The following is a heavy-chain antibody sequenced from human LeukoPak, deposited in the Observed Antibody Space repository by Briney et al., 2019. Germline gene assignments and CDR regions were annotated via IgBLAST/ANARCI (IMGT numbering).Heavy chain of an antibody. CDR2: IYYSGST. Sequence: SETLSLTCTVSGGSISSGSYYWGWIRQPPGKGLERIGYIYYSGSTYYNPSLKSRVTISVDTSKNQFSLKLSSVTAADTAVYYCARVGSGWIQDYWGQGTLVTVSS. CDR1: GGSISSGSYY. J-gene: IGHJ4*02. CDR3: ARVGSGWIQDY. D-gene: IGHD3-22*01. V-gene: IGHV4-30-4*08.